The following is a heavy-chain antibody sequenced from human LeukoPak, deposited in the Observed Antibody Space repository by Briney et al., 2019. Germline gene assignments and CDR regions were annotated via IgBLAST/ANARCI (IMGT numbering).Heavy chain of an antibody. Sequence: GGSLRLSCAASGFTFSDYHMSWIRQAPGKGLEWVSYISSSGGTISYADSVKGRFTISRDNAKNSLYLQMNSLRVEDTVVYYCARGPVSSSGFFGYWGQGTLVTVSS. D-gene: IGHD6-19*01. J-gene: IGHJ4*02. CDR2: ISSSGGTI. CDR3: ARGPVSSSGFFGY. V-gene: IGHV3-11*01. CDR1: GFTFSDYH.